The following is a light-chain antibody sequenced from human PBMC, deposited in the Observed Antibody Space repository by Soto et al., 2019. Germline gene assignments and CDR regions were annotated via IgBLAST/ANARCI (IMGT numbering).Light chain of an antibody. CDR2: GGS. J-gene: IGKJ5*01. V-gene: IGKV3-20*01. CDR1: QSVDSKY. Sequence: EMVLTQSPGTLALSPGERATLSCRASQSVDSKYFSWYQQKPGQAPRLLIYGGSRRATGVPDRFSGAVSGTDFTLTISRLEPEDFAVFYCQQYAFSPLTCRQGTRRQIK. CDR3: QQYAFSPLT.